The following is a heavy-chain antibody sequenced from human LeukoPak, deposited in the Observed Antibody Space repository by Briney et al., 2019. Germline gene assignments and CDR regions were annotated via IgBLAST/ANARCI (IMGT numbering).Heavy chain of an antibody. CDR1: GDSISSSGYY. V-gene: IGHV4-39*07. Sequence: SETLSLTCPASGDSISSSGYYWGWIRQPPGKGLEWIGSVSYRGGTYYNPSLKTRVTISVDTSKDQFSLRLSSVTAADTAVYFCARDSRYCSGGNCHLRFDYWGQGILVTVSS. CDR2: VSYRGGT. CDR3: ARDSRYCSGGNCHLRFDY. J-gene: IGHJ4*02. D-gene: IGHD2-15*01.